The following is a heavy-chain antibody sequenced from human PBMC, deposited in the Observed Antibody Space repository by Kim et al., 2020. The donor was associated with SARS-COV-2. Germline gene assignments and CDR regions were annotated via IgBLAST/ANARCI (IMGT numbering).Heavy chain of an antibody. CDR3: ARATSVTVEIFDY. Sequence: ASVKVSCKASGYTFSSHAINWVRQAPGQGLEWLGWINTETGNPTYAQGFTGRFVFSLDTSVSTAYLQISSLKAEDTAVYHCARATSVTVEIFDYWGQGTLATVSS. CDR1: GYTFSSHA. V-gene: IGHV7-4-1*02. CDR2: INTETGNP. J-gene: IGHJ4*02. D-gene: IGHD4-4*01.